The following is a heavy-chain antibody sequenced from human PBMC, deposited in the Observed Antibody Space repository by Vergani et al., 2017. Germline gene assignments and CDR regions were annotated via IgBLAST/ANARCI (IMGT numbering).Heavy chain of an antibody. V-gene: IGHV3-11*01. Sequence: QVQLVESGGGLVKPGGSLRLSCAASGLTFSDYYMSWIRQAPGKGLEWVSYISSSGSTIYYADSVKGRFTISRDNAKNSLYLQMNSLRAEDTAVYYWASGITMVRGVPNWFDPWGQGTLVTVSS. J-gene: IGHJ5*02. CDR2: ISSSGSTI. D-gene: IGHD3-10*01. CDR1: GLTFSDYY. CDR3: ASGITMVRGVPNWFDP.